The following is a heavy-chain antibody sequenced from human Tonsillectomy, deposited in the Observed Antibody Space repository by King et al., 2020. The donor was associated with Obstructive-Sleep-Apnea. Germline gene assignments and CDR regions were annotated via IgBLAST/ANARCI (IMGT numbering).Heavy chain of an antibody. D-gene: IGHD3-22*01. J-gene: IGHJ4*02. CDR1: GFIFNSYA. Sequence: DVQLVESGGGLVQPGGSLRLSCAASGFIFNSYAMSWVRQAPGKGLEWVSGIDDNGVGTYYADSVKGRFTVSRDNAKNTLFLHMNSLRADDTAVYFCVKFVYYSDPGGSYSLGEYWGQGTLVTVSS. CDR3: VKFVYYSDPGGSYSLGEY. V-gene: IGHV3-23*04. CDR2: IDDNGVGT.